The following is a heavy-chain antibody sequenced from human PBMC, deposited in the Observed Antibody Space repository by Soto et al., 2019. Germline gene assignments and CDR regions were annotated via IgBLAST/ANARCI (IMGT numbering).Heavy chain of an antibody. V-gene: IGHV4-59*01. CDR1: GGSISSYY. D-gene: IGHD3-3*01. CDR2: IYYSGST. J-gene: IGHJ6*02. CDR3: ASTTYDFWSGLYYYYGMDV. Sequence: PSETLSLTCTVSGGSISSYYWSWIRQPPGKGLEWIGYIYYSGSTNYNPSLKSRVTISVDTSKNQFSLKLSSVTAADTAVYYCASTTYDFWSGLYYYYGMDVWGQGTTVTVSS.